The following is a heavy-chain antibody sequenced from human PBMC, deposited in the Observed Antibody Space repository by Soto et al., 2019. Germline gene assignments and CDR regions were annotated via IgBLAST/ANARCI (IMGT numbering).Heavy chain of an antibody. V-gene: IGHV3-30-3*01. Sequence: HPGGSLRLSCAASGFTFSSYAMHWVRQAPGKGLEWVAVISYDGSNKYYADSVKGRFTISRDNSKNTLYLQMNSLRAEDTAVYYCARAPVPTRVKSGPLDYWGQGTLVTVSS. J-gene: IGHJ4*02. D-gene: IGHD6-25*01. CDR2: ISYDGSNK. CDR3: ARAPVPTRVKSGPLDY. CDR1: GFTFSSYA.